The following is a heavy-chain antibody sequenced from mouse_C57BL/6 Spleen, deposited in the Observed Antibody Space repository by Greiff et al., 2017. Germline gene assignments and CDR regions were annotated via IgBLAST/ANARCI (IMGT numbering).Heavy chain of an antibody. V-gene: IGHV1-81*01. CDR2: LYPRSGNT. CDR1: GYTFTSYG. J-gene: IGHJ2*01. Sequence: QVQLQQSGAELARPGASVKLSCKASGYTFTSYGISWVKQRTGQGLEWIGELYPRSGNTYYTEKFKGKATLTADKSSSTAYMELRSLTSEDSAVDFCAPRITTVVAWYFDYWGQGTTLTVSS. CDR3: APRITTVVAWYFDY. D-gene: IGHD1-1*01.